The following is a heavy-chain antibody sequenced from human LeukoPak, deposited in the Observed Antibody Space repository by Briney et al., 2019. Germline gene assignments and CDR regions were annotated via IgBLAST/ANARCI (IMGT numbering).Heavy chain of an antibody. CDR2: IRYDGSNK. J-gene: IGHJ4*02. CDR3: AKEIWPTVTTPGWTYFDY. Sequence: GGSLRLSCAASEFTFSSYGMHWVRQAPGKGLEWVAFIRYDGSNKYYADSVKGRFTISRDNSKNTLYLQMNSLRAEDTAVYYCAKEIWPTVTTPGWTYFDYWGQGALVTVSS. CDR1: EFTFSSYG. D-gene: IGHD4-17*01. V-gene: IGHV3-30*02.